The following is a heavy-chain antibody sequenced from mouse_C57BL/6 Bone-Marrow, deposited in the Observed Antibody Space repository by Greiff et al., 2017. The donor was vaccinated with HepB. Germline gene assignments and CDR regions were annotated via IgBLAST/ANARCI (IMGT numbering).Heavy chain of an antibody. CDR2: IYPGSGNT. J-gene: IGHJ4*01. V-gene: IGHV1-76*01. CDR3: ARSVCPYAMDY. D-gene: IGHD6-1*01. Sequence: QVQLKESGAELVRPGASVKLSCKASGYTFTDYYINWVKQRPGQGLEWIARIYPGSGNTYYNEKFKGKATLTAEKSSSTAYMQLSSLPSEDSAVYFCARSVCPYAMDYWGQGTSVTVSS. CDR1: GYTFTDYY.